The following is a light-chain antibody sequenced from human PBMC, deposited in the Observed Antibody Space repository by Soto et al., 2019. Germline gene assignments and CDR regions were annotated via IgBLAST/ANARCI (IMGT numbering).Light chain of an antibody. CDR3: QPYNNWPLT. Sequence: EIVLTQSPGTLSLSPGERATLSCRASQSVPRSYLAWYQQKPGQAPRLLIYGTSSRATGIPDRFSGSGSGTDFTLTISRLEPEDFAVFYCQPYNNWPLTFGGGTKVEIK. CDR2: GTS. CDR1: QSVPRSY. J-gene: IGKJ4*01. V-gene: IGKV3-20*01.